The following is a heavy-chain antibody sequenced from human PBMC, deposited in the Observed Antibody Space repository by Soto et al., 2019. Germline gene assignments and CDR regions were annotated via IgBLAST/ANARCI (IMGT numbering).Heavy chain of an antibody. V-gene: IGHV5-51*01. CDR3: ARHLYGSGSFDY. Sequence: PXESLTMSSTGSGYSFTNNWIGWARQMPGKGLEWVGIIYLGDSDTRYSPPFQGQVTISADKSISTAYLQWSSLKASDTAMYYCARHLYGSGSFDYWGQGTLVTVSS. D-gene: IGHD3-10*01. CDR2: IYLGDSDT. CDR1: GYSFTNNW. J-gene: IGHJ4*02.